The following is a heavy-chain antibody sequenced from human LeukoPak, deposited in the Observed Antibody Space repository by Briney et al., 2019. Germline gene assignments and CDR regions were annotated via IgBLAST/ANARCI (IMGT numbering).Heavy chain of an antibody. CDR1: GGTFSSYA. D-gene: IGHD3-22*01. J-gene: IGHJ1*01. CDR3: ASHYYYDTMTYERAPG. CDR2: IIPFFGEA. Sequence: SVKVSCKASGGTFSSYAISWVRQAPGQGLEWMGGIIPFFGEADYAQKFKGRVSITTDESTSTVYMDLSCLRSEDSAVYYCASHYYYDTMTYERAPGWGQGTPLTVSS. V-gene: IGHV1-69*05.